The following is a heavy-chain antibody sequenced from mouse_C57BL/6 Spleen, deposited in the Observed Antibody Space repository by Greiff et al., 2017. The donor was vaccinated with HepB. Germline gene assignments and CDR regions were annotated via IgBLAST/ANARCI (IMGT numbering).Heavy chain of an antibody. V-gene: IGHV1-15*01. CDR3: TRPDYYGSSYNFDY. Sequence: ESGAELVRPGASVTLSCKASGYTFTDYEMHWVKQTPVHGLEWIGAIDPETGGTAYNQKFKGKAILTADKSSSTAYMELRSLTSDDSAVYYCTRPDYYGSSYNFDYWGQGTTLTVSS. CDR2: IDPETGGT. D-gene: IGHD1-1*01. J-gene: IGHJ2*01. CDR1: GYTFTDYE.